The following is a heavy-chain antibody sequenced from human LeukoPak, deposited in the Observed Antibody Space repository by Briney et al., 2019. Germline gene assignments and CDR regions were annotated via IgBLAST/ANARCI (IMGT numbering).Heavy chain of an antibody. V-gene: IGHV4-39*07. D-gene: IGHD3-22*01. J-gene: IGHJ4*02. CDR2: IYYRGST. Sequence: PSETLSLTCTVSGGSISSSSYYWGWIRQPPGKGLEWIGSIYYRGSTYYNPSLKSRVTISVDTSKNQFSLKLSSVTAADTAVYYCARSAVPITMIVVVIAGFDYWGQGTLVTVSS. CDR1: GGSISSSSYY. CDR3: ARSAVPITMIVVVIAGFDY.